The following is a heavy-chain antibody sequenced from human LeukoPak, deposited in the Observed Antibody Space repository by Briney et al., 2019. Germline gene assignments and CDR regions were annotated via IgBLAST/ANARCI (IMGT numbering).Heavy chain of an antibody. CDR3: CRGGQAAGDPLIWAEGGWYSLDY. CDR1: GGTFSSYA. Sequence: GASVKVSCEASGGTFSSYAISWVRQAPGQGLEWMGGIIPIFGTANYAQKFQGRVTITTDESTSTAYMELSSLRSEDTAVYYCCRGGQAAGDPLIWAEGGWYSLDYWGQGTLVTVSS. V-gene: IGHV1-69*05. CDR2: IIPIFGTA. J-gene: IGHJ4*02. D-gene: IGHD6-19*01.